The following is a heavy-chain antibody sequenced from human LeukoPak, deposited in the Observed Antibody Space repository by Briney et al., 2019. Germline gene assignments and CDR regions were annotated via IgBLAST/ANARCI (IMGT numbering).Heavy chain of an antibody. D-gene: IGHD5-18*01. V-gene: IGHV1-2*02. CDR3: ARARGYSYGLGY. J-gene: IGHJ4*02. Sequence: ASVKVSCKASGYTSTGYYMHWVRQAPGQGLEWMGWINPNSGGTNYAQKFQGGVTMTRDTSISTAYMELSRLRSDDTAVYYCARARGYSYGLGYWGQGTLVTVSS. CDR2: INPNSGGT. CDR1: GYTSTGYY.